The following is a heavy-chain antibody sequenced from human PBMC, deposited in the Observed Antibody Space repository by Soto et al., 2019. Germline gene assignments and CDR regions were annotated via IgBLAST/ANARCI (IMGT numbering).Heavy chain of an antibody. CDR2: IYYSGST. V-gene: IGHV4-59*01. CDR1: GGSISSYY. Sequence: SETLSLTCTVSGGSISSYYWRWIRQPPGKGLEWIGYIYYSGSTNYNPSLKSRVTISVDTSKNQFSLKLSSVTAADTAVYYCARVLFGRGNWFDPWGQGTLVTVS. CDR3: ARVLFGRGNWFDP. J-gene: IGHJ5*02. D-gene: IGHD3-3*01.